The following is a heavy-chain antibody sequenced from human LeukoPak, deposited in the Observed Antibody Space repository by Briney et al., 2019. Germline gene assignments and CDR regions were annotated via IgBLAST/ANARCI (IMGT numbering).Heavy chain of an antibody. V-gene: IGHV1-46*01. D-gene: IGHD6-13*01. CDR1: GYTFTNYY. CDR2: INPSGGST. J-gene: IGHJ5*02. Sequence: ASVKVSCKASGYTFTNYYIHWVRQAPGQGLECMGIINPSGGSTSYAQKFQGRVTMTRDMSTSTVYMELSSLRSEDTAVYYCARDIAAAGTKFGNWFDPWGQGTLGTVSS. CDR3: ARDIAAAGTKFGNWFDP.